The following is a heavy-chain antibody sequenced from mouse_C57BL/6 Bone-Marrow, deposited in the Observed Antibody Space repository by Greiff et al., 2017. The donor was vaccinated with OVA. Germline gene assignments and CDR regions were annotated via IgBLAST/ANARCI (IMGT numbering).Heavy chain of an antibody. Sequence: QVQLQQSGAELARPGASVKLSCKASGYTFTSYGISWVKQRTGQGLEWIGEIYPRSGNTYYNEKFKGKATLTAYKSSSTAYMELRSLTSEDSAVYFCARKNYYGSSYVFDYWGQGTTLTVSS. CDR1: GYTFTSYG. J-gene: IGHJ2*01. D-gene: IGHD1-1*01. V-gene: IGHV1-81*01. CDR3: ARKNYYGSSYVFDY. CDR2: IYPRSGNT.